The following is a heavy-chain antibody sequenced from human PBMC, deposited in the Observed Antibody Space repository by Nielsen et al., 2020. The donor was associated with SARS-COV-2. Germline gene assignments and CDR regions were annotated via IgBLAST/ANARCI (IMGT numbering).Heavy chain of an antibody. CDR3: ARHHVDIVASFDY. V-gene: IGHV5-10-1*01. CDR1: GYDFTTYW. Sequence: GESLKISCKGSGYDFTTYWISWVRQMPGKGLEWMGRIDTSDSFTSYSPSLQGHVTISDDRSISTAYLHWSRLSDSDTAIYYCARHHVDIVASFDYWGPGTLVTVSS. CDR2: IDTSDSFT. J-gene: IGHJ4*02. D-gene: IGHD5-12*01.